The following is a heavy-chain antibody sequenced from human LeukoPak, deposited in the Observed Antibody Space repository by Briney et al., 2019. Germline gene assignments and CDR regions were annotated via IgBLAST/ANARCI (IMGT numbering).Heavy chain of an antibody. V-gene: IGHV4-34*01. CDR1: GGSFSGYY. J-gene: IGHJ4*02. CDR2: INHSGST. D-gene: IGHD3-22*01. CDR3: AAYYYDSSGLYYLDY. Sequence: SETLSLTCAVYGGSFSGYYWSWIRQPPGKGLEWIGEINHSGSTNYNPSLKSRVTISVDTSKNQFSLKLSSVTAADTAVYYCAAYYYDSSGLYYLDYWGQGALVTVSS.